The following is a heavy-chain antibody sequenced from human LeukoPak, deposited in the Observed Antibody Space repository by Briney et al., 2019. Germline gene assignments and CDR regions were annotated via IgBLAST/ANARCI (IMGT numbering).Heavy chain of an antibody. CDR3: ARVSDDSSGYYHY. J-gene: IGHJ4*02. CDR1: GGSISSYY. D-gene: IGHD3-22*01. V-gene: IGHV4-59*01. Sequence: TSETLSLTCTVSGGSISSYYWSWIRQPPGKGREWIGYIYYSGSTNYNPSLKSRVTISVDTSKNQFSLKLSSVTAADTAVYYCARVSDDSSGYYHYWGQGTLVTVSS. CDR2: IYYSGST.